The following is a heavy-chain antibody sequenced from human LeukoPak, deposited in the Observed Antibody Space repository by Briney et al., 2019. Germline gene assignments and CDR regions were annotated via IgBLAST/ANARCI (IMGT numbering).Heavy chain of an antibody. Sequence: GGSLRLSCAASGFTFSSYSMNWVRQAPGKGLEWVSSISSSSSYIYYADSVKGRFTISRDNAKNSLYLQMNSLRAEDTAVYYCAREYYDSSGSSYYMDVWCKGTTVTVSS. D-gene: IGHD3-22*01. J-gene: IGHJ6*03. CDR2: ISSSSSYI. CDR1: GFTFSSYS. CDR3: AREYYDSSGSSYYMDV. V-gene: IGHV3-21*01.